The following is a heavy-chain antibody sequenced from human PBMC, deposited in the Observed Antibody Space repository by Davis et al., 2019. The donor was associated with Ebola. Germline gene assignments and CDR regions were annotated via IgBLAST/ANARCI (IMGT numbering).Heavy chain of an antibody. J-gene: IGHJ1*01. D-gene: IGHD2-8*01. V-gene: IGHV1-2*06. CDR2: IDPKSGAT. Sequence: ASVKVSCKTSGFAFIGYYIHWVRQAPGQGPEWMGRIDPKSGATDQARKFQGRVNLTRDTSINTAYRELIRLRSDDTAVYYCARDMDHNGHGGWGQGTLVTVSS. CDR3: ARDMDHNGHGG. CDR1: GFAFIGYY.